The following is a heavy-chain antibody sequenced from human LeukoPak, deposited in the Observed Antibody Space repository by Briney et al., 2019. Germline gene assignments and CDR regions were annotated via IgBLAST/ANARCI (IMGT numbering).Heavy chain of an antibody. CDR3: ARPWGQWPEPD. D-gene: IGHD6-19*01. CDR1: GGSISSSNW. J-gene: IGHJ4*02. V-gene: IGHV4-4*02. CDR2: IYHSGST. Sequence: PSQTLSLTCAVSGGSISSSNWWCWVRQPPGKELQWIGEIYHSGSTNYNPSLKSRFTISVDKSKNQFSLKLSSVPAADTAVYYCARPWGQWPEPDWGQGTLVTVSS.